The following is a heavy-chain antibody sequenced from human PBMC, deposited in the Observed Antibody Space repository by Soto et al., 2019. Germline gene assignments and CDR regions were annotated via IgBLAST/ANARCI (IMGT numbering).Heavy chain of an antibody. CDR2: IFWNGGST. J-gene: IGHJ3*01. CDR3: ARKMLHNAFDL. CDR1: GFTFDDYG. Sequence: EVPLVESGGGVIRPGGSLRLSCAASGFTFDDYGMSWVHQAPGKGLEWVSNIFWNGGSTSYADSVKGRFTISRDNAKNSLFLQMNSLRAEDTAFYYCARKMLHNAFDLWGQGTMVTVSS. V-gene: IGHV3-20*04. D-gene: IGHD2-15*01.